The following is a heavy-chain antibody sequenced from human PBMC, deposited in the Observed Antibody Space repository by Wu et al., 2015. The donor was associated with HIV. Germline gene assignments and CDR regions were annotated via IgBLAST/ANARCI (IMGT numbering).Heavy chain of an antibody. Sequence: QVQLVQSGAEVKKPGASMTVSCKASGYSFTRYYIQWVRQAPGQGLEWMGIINPSTGSTTYAQKVQGRVTMTRDTSTSTVYMELSSLRSEDTAMYYCARRRYSGSNSDAFDIWGQGTLVTVSS. CDR1: GYSFTRYY. V-gene: IGHV1-46*03. D-gene: IGHD1-26*01. CDR3: ARRRYSGSNSDAFDI. CDR2: INPSTGST. J-gene: IGHJ3*02.